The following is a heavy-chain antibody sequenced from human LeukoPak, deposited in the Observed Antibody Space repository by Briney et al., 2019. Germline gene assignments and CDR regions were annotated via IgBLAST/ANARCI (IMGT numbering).Heavy chain of an antibody. CDR1: GFTLSSYS. CDR2: ISTTSRTI. V-gene: IGHV3-48*01. CDR3: ARAGHADSFDY. Sequence: GGSLRLSCAASGFTLSSYSMNWVRQAPGKGLEWVSYISTTSRTIHCADSVKGRFTISRDNAKNSLYLQMNSLRAEDTAVYYCARAGHADSFDYWGQGALVTVSS. D-gene: IGHD2-21*01. J-gene: IGHJ4*02.